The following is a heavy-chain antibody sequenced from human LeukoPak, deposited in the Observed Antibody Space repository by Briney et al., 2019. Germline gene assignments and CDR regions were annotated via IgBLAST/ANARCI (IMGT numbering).Heavy chain of an antibody. CDR2: ISSSGSTI. J-gene: IGHJ6*02. D-gene: IGHD3-10*01. CDR3: AGDEELYGSGSYYPPYYYFYGMDV. Sequence: GGSLRLSCAASGFTFSDYYVSWIRQAPGKGLEWVSYISSSGSTIYYADSVKGRFTISRDNAKNSLYLQMNSLRAEDTAVYYCAGDEELYGSGSYYPPYYYFYGMDVWGQGTTVTVSS. V-gene: IGHV3-11*01. CDR1: GFTFSDYY.